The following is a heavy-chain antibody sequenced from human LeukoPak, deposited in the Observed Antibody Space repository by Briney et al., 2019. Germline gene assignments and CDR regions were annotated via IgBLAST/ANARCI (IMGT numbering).Heavy chain of an antibody. D-gene: IGHD5-24*01. J-gene: IGHJ4*02. V-gene: IGHV3-53*01. CDR2: IYGGGNI. Sequence: GGSLRLSCAASGFTVSSNYMNWVRQAPGKGLEWVSVIYGGGNIYYADSVKGRFTISRDNSKNTLYLQVNSLRAEDTAVYYCARGAGYNYPYYFDYWGQGTLVTVSS. CDR3: ARGAGYNYPYYFDY. CDR1: GFTVSSNY.